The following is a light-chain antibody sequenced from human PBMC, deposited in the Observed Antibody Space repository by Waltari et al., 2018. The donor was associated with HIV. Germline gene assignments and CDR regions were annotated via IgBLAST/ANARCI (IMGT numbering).Light chain of an antibody. CDR1: SSNIGSNT. V-gene: IGLV1-44*01. CDR2: RND. Sequence: QSVLTQPPSASGTPGQRVTISCSGSSSNIGSNTVYWYQQLPGTAPNLLIYRNDPRPPGVPDRFSGSKSGTSASLAISGLRSEDEADYYCAAWDDSLNGPVFGGGTKLTVL. J-gene: IGLJ3*02. CDR3: AAWDDSLNGPV.